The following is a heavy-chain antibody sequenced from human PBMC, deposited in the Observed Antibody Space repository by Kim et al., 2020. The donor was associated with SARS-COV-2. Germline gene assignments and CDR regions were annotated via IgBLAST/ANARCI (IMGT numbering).Heavy chain of an antibody. D-gene: IGHD3-22*01. Sequence: GESLKISCKGSGYSFTSYWIGWVRQMPGKGLEWMGIIYPGDSDTRYSPSFQGQVTISADKSISTAYLQWSSLKASDTAMYYCARQRGGYYYDSSGYYNLNWFDPWGQGTLVTVSS. CDR2: IYPGDSDT. J-gene: IGHJ5*02. V-gene: IGHV5-51*01. CDR3: ARQRGGYYYDSSGYYNLNWFDP. CDR1: GYSFTSYW.